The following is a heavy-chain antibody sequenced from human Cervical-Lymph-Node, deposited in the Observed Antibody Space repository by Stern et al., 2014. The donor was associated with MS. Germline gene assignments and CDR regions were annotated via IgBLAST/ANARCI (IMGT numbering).Heavy chain of an antibody. CDR3: ARVYYYDSSAYPVGDAFDI. D-gene: IGHD3-22*01. CDR1: GASISNFY. CDR2: ISDSGTT. V-gene: IGHV4-59*01. J-gene: IGHJ3*02. Sequence: QLQLQESGPGLVKPSETLSLTCTVSGASISNFYWSWIRQPRGKGLEWIGYISDSGTTNFNPSLKSRVTKSVDTSKNQFSLKLRSVTAADTAVYYCARVYYYDSSAYPVGDAFDIWGQGTMVTVSS.